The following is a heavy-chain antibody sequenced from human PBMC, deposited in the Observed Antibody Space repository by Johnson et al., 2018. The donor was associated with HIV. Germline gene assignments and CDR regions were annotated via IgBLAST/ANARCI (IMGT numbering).Heavy chain of an antibody. J-gene: IGHJ3*02. V-gene: IGHV3-33*06. CDR3: AKDIGDGYNRWGAFDI. Sequence: QVQLLESGGGVVQPGRSLRLSCAASGFTFSTYAMHWVRQAPGKGLEWVALTWYDGSNKWYADCVKGRFTVSRDNSKNTLYLQMNSLRAEDTAVYYCAKDIGDGYNRWGAFDIWGQGTMVTVS. CDR1: GFTFSTYA. CDR2: TWYDGSNK. D-gene: IGHD5-24*01.